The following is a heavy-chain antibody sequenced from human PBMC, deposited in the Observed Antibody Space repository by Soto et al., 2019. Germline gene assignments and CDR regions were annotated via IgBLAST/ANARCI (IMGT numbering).Heavy chain of an antibody. CDR3: ARVLFGRGNWFDP. CDR2: VHYSGTT. CDR1: GGSISSGGHY. Sequence: PSETLSLTCTVSGGSISSGGHYWSWIRQHPGKGLEWIGYVHYSGTTYYSPSLKSRVTISVDTSKNQFSLKLSSVTAADTAVYYCARVLFGRGNWFDPWGQGTLVTVSS. J-gene: IGHJ5*02. V-gene: IGHV4-31*03. D-gene: IGHD3-3*01.